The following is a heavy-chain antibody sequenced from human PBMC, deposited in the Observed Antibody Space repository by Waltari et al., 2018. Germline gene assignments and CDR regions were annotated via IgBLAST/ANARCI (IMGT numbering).Heavy chain of an antibody. J-gene: IGHJ4*02. Sequence: EVQLVESGGGLVQPGGSLRLSCAASGFTFSRYEMNWVRQAPGKGLEWVSYISCSANTISNRDSVKGRFTISRDNAKNSLFLQMNSLRAEDSAMYYCAREGGSFPFDYWGQGTLVTVSS. CDR2: ISCSANTI. CDR1: GFTFSRYE. D-gene: IGHD1-26*01. V-gene: IGHV3-48*03. CDR3: AREGGSFPFDY.